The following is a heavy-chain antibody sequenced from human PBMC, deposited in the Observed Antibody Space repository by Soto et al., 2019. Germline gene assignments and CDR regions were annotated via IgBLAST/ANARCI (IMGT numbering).Heavy chain of an antibody. CDR2: IWYDGSNK. J-gene: IGHJ4*02. CDR1: GFTFSSYG. Sequence: VQLVESGGGVVQPGRSLRLSCAASGFTFSSYGMHWVRQAPGKGLEWVAVIWYDGSNKYYADSVKGRFTISRDNSKNTLYLQMNSLRAEDTAVYYCARGPSNPPYYFDYWGQGTLVTVSS. V-gene: IGHV3-33*01. CDR3: ARGPSNPPYYFDY. D-gene: IGHD2-2*01.